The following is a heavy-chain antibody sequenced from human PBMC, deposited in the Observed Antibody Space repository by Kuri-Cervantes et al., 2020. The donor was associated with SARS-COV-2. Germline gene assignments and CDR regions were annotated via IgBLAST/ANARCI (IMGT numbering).Heavy chain of an antibody. V-gene: IGHV3-30*02. Sequence: GGSLRLSCAASGFTFSSYGMHWVRQAPGKGLEWVAFIRYDGSNKYYADSVKGRFTISRDNSKNTLYLQMNSLKTEDTAVYYCTTAGSNWGQGTLVTVSS. CDR1: GFTFSSYG. J-gene: IGHJ4*02. D-gene: IGHD3-10*01. CDR2: IRYDGSNK. CDR3: TTAGSN.